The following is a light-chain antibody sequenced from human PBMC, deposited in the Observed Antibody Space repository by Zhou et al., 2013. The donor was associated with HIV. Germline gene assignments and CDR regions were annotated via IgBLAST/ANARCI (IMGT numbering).Light chain of an antibody. J-gene: IGKJ3*01. CDR3: QQSYTAPFT. Sequence: DIQMTQSPSSLSASVGDRVTITCRASQTIASALNWYQQRPGKAPKLLIYGASNLQGGVPSRFNGSASGTDFALTISSLQPEDFATYFCQQSYTAPFTFGPGTQLNI. V-gene: IGKV1-39*01. CDR2: GAS. CDR1: QTIASA.